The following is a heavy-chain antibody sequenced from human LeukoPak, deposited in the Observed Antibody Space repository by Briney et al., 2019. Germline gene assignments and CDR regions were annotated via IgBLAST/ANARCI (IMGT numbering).Heavy chain of an antibody. CDR3: ARDNSGYYLGDYYYYMDV. D-gene: IGHD3-22*01. Sequence: SETLSLTCTVSGGSISSGSYYWSWIPQPAGKGLEWIVRIYTSGSTNYNPSLKSRVTISVDTSKNQFSLKLSSVTAADTAVYYCARDNSGYYLGDYYYYMDVWGKGTTVTVSS. J-gene: IGHJ6*03. V-gene: IGHV4-61*02. CDR2: IYTSGST. CDR1: GGSISSGSYY.